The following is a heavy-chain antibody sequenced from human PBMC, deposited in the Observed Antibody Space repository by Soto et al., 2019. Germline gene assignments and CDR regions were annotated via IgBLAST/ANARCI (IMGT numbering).Heavy chain of an antibody. V-gene: IGHV2-70*01. J-gene: IGHJ4*02. Sequence: GSGPTLANPTQTLTLTCPFSGFSLSTSGMYVSWIRQPPGKALEWLALIDWGDDKYYSTSLKTRLTISKDTSKNQVVLTMTNMDPVDTATYYCARTKGGRYSYGSCYFDYWGQGTLVTVSS. CDR3: ARTKGGRYSYGSCYFDY. D-gene: IGHD5-18*01. CDR2: IDWGDDK. CDR1: GFSLSTSGMY.